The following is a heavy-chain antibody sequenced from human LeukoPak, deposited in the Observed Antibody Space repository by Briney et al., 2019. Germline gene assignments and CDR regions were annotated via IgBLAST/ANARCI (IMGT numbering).Heavy chain of an antibody. CDR1: GGSVSSGSYY. D-gene: IGHD2-8*01. J-gene: IGHJ4*02. CDR3: ARVVKVVLMVYATYYFDY. V-gene: IGHV4-61*01. CDR2: TYYSGST. Sequence: SETLSLTCTVSGGSVSSGSYYWSWIRQPPGKGLEWIGYTYYSGSTNYNPSLKSRVTISVDTSKNQFSLKLSSVTAADTAVYYCARVVKVVLMVYATYYFDYWGQGTLVTVSS.